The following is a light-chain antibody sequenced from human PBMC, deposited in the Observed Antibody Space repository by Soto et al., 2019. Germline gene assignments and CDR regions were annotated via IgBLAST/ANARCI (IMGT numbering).Light chain of an antibody. J-gene: IGKJ2*01. Sequence: EIVLTQSPGTLSLSPGERATRSCSAIHIFDSTYLAWYQQKPDQSPRLLIYATSTRAAGIPDRFSGSGSGTDFTLTISRLEPDDVAVYYCQQYDTSPPMYTFGQGTKVDIK. CDR1: HIFDSTY. CDR2: ATS. CDR3: QQYDTSPPMYT. V-gene: IGKV3-20*01.